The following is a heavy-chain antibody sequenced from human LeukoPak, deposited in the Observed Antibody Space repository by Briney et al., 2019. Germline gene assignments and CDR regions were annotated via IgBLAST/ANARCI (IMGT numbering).Heavy chain of an antibody. V-gene: IGHV3-53*04. D-gene: IGHD3-9*01. J-gene: IGHJ5*02. CDR2: IYSGGST. Sequence: PGRSLRLSCAAFGFTVSSNYMSWVRQAPGKGLEWVSVIYSGGSTYYADSVKGRFTISRHNSKNTLYLQMNSLRAEDTAVYYCAREWGYDILTGYYNFGWFDPWGQGTLVTVSS. CDR3: AREWGYDILTGYYNFGWFDP. CDR1: GFTVSSNY.